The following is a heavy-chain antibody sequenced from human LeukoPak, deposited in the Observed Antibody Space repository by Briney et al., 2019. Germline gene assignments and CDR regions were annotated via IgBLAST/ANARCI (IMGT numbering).Heavy chain of an antibody. CDR1: GYTFTGYY. J-gene: IGHJ6*02. Sequence: ASVKVSCKASGYTFTGYYMHWVRQAPGQGLEWMGWINPNSGGTNYAQKFQGWVTMTRDTSISTAYMELSRLRSDDTAVYYCAESDVGYSNYFLSAFTHYYYYGMDVWGQGTTVTVSS. D-gene: IGHD4-11*01. V-gene: IGHV1-2*04. CDR3: AESDVGYSNYFLSAFTHYYYYGMDV. CDR2: INPNSGGT.